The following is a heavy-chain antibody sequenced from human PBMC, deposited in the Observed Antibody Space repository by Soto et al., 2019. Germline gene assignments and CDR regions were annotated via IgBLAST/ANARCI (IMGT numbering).Heavy chain of an antibody. CDR3: AKVRLTDYLRYAPHL. CDR2: ISPNGDST. V-gene: IGHV3-23*01. D-gene: IGHD2-8*01. Sequence: EVQLLESGGGLVQPGGFLRHVCAASGFTFNNYAMNWVRQALGRGLEWVSIISPNGDSTYYADSVKGRFTISRDNSQNTVFLQMNSLRAEDTAIYFCAKVRLTDYLRYAPHLWGQGTLVTVSS. CDR1: GFTFNNYA. J-gene: IGHJ3*01.